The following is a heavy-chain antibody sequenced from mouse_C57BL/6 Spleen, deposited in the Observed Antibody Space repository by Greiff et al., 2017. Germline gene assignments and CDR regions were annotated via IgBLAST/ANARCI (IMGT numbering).Heavy chain of an antibody. CDR1: GYTFTDYN. D-gene: IGHD2-1*01. CDR3: ARLVTFYYYAMDY. J-gene: IGHJ4*01. Sequence: EVQLQQSGPELVKPGASVKIPCKASGYTFTDYNMDWVKQSHGKSLEWIGDINPNNGGTIYNQKFKGKATLTVDKSSSTAYMELRSLTSEDTAVYYCARLVTFYYYAMDYWGQGTSVTVSS. CDR2: INPNNGGT. V-gene: IGHV1-18*01.